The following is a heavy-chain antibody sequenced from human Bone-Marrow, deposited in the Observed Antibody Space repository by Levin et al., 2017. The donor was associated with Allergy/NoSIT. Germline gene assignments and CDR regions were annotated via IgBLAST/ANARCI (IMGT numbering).Heavy chain of an antibody. CDR3: TTAEPYSSSWVLSHYGMDV. D-gene: IGHD6-13*01. CDR2: IKSKTDGGTT. V-gene: IGHV3-15*07. CDR1: GFTFSNAW. Sequence: GGSLRLSCAASGFTFSNAWMNWVRQAPGKGLEWVGRIKSKTDGGTTDYAAPVKGRFTISRDDSKNTLYLQMNSLKTEDTAVYYCTTAEPYSSSWVLSHYGMDVWGQGTTVTVSS. J-gene: IGHJ6*02.